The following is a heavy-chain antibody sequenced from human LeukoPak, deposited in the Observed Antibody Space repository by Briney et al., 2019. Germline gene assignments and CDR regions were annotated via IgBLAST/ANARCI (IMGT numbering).Heavy chain of an antibody. V-gene: IGHV1-8*01. CDR2: LNPKSGDT. J-gene: IGHJ4*02. Sequence: ASVKVSCKASGFTFSNYDINWVRQAPGQGLEWMGWLNPKSGDTGYAQKFQGRVAMTRNTSITTAYMEVSSLTSEDTAVYYCARGTALSTPLEYWGQGTLVTVSS. D-gene: IGHD2-15*01. CDR3: ARGTALSTPLEY. CDR1: GFTFSNYD.